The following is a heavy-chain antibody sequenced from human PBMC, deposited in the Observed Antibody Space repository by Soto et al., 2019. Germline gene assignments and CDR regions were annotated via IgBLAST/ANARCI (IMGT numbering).Heavy chain of an antibody. J-gene: IGHJ4*02. V-gene: IGHV1-69*02. CDR2: IIPILGIA. CDR3: ASDGGDVEMATPPGY. Sequence: QVQLVQSGAEVKKPGSSVKVSCKASGGTFSSYTISWVRQAPGQGLEWMGRIIPILGIANYAQKFQGRVTITADKSTSTAYMELSSLRSEDTAVYYCASDGGDVEMATPPGYWGQETLVTVSS. CDR1: GGTFSSYT. D-gene: IGHD3-16*01.